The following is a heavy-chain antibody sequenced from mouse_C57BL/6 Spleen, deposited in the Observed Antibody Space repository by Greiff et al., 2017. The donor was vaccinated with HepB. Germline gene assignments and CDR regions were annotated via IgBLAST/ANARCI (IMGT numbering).Heavy chain of an antibody. CDR1: GYSITSGYY. CDR2: ISYDGSN. CDR3: ASGSNFGDYYAMDY. Sequence: ESGPGLVKPSQSLSLTCSVTGYSITSGYYWNWIRQFPGNKLEWMGYISYDGSNNYNPSLKNRISITRDTSKNQFFLKLNSVTTEDTATYYCASGSNFGDYYAMDYWGQGTSVTVSS. J-gene: IGHJ4*01. V-gene: IGHV3-6*01. D-gene: IGHD2-5*01.